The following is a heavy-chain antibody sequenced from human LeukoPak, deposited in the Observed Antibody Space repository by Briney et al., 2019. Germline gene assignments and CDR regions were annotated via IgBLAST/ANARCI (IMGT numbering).Heavy chain of an antibody. J-gene: IGHJ4*02. V-gene: IGHV3-23*01. CDR1: GFTFSSYA. CDR3: AKDPGDIAATAYYFDY. CDR2: ISGSGGST. Sequence: GGSLRLSCAASGFTFSSYAMSWVRQAPGKGLEWVSAISGSGGSTYYADSVKGRFTISRDNSKNTLYLQMNSLRAEHTAVYYCAKDPGDIAATAYYFDYWGQGTLVTVSS. D-gene: IGHD6-13*01.